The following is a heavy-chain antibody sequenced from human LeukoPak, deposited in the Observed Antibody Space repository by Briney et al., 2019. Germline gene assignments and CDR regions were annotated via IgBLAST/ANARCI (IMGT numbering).Heavy chain of an antibody. CDR1: GFTFSSYA. J-gene: IGHJ3*02. CDR2: ISGSGGST. V-gene: IGHV3-23*01. Sequence: TGGSLRLSCAASGFTFSSYAMSWVRQAPGKGLEWVSAISGSGGSTYYADSVKGRFTISRDNSKNTLYLQMNSLRAEDTAVYYCARESKWPRGAFDIWGQGTMVTVSS. D-gene: IGHD5-12*01. CDR3: ARESKWPRGAFDI.